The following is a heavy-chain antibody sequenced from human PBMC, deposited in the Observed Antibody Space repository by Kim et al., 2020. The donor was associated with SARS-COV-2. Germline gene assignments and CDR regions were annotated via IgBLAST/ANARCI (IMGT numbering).Heavy chain of an antibody. CDR3: ARAPYCGGDCYSAYYYGMDV. D-gene: IGHD2-21*02. Sequence: ASVKVSCKASGYTFTSYDINWVRQATGQGLEWMGWMNPNSGNTGYAQKFQGRVTMTRNTSISTAYMELSSLRSEDTAVYYCARAPYCGGDCYSAYYYGMDVWGQGTTVTVSS. V-gene: IGHV1-8*01. J-gene: IGHJ6*02. CDR2: MNPNSGNT. CDR1: GYTFTSYD.